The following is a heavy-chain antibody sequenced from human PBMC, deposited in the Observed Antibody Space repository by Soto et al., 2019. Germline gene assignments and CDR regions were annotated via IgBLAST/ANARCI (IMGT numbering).Heavy chain of an antibody. CDR2: ISAYNGNT. V-gene: IGHV1-18*01. CDR1: GYTVTSYG. Sequence: ASVNVSCKASGYTVTSYGISWVLQAPGQGLEWMGWISAYNGNTNYAQKLQGRVTMTTDTSTSTAYMELRSLRSDDTAVYYCARDVLGSLIAARQAYSSGCYHVKAVFEYGGQRIRVTV. CDR3: ARDVLGSLIAARQAYSSGCYHVKAVFEY. D-gene: IGHD6-25*01. J-gene: IGHJ4*02.